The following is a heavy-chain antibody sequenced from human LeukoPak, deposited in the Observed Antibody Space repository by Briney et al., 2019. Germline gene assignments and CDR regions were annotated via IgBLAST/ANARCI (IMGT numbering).Heavy chain of an antibody. CDR1: GFTFSSYA. V-gene: IGHV3-30-3*01. J-gene: IGHJ3*02. CDR2: ISYDGSNK. D-gene: IGHD6-13*01. CDR3: ARDRLGYSSSWGAFDI. Sequence: PGGSLRLSCAASGFTFSSYAMHWVRQAPGKGLEWVAVISYDGSNKCYADSVKGRFTISRDNSKNTLYLQMNSLRAEDTAVYYCARDRLGYSSSWGAFDIWGQGTMVTVSS.